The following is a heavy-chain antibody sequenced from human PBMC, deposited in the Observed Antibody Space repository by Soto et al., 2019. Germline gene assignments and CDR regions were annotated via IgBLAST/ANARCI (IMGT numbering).Heavy chain of an antibody. CDR3: AQRDPEGFDV. J-gene: IGHJ3*01. CDR2: ISGSGGST. V-gene: IGHV3-23*01. CDR1: GFTFSSYA. Sequence: EVQLLESGGGLVQPGGSLRLSCAASGFTFSSYAMSWVRQAPGKGLEWVSNISGSGGSTFYSDSVKGRFTISRDNSKNTLFLQMNSLRAEDTAVYYCAQRDPEGFDVWGQGTMVTASS.